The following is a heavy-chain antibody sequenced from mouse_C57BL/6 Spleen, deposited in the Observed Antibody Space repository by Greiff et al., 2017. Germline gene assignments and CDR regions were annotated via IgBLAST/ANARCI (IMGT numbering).Heavy chain of an antibody. Sequence: VQLQQSGAELARPGASVKLSCKASGYTFTSYGISWVKQRPGQGLEWIGEIYPRSGNTYYNEKFKGKATLTADKSSSTAYMELRSLTSEDSAVYFCAKYYGSSYRYFDVWGTGTTVTVSA. D-gene: IGHD1-1*01. J-gene: IGHJ1*03. CDR3: AKYYGSSYRYFDV. V-gene: IGHV1-81*01. CDR2: IYPRSGNT. CDR1: GYTFTSYG.